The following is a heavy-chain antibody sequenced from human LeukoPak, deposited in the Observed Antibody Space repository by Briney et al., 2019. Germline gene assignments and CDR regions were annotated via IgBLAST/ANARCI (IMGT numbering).Heavy chain of an antibody. V-gene: IGHV1-2*02. CDR2: INPNSGGA. Sequence: ASVKVSCKASGNTFIGNYIHWVRRARGQGLEWMGWINPNSGGANYAQRFQGRVTMTRDTPVTTAFLDLDRLTSDDTAVYYCVTRSYTSGWPTWGQGTLVTVSS. D-gene: IGHD6-19*01. CDR3: VTRSYTSGWPT. CDR1: GNTFIGNY. J-gene: IGHJ5*02.